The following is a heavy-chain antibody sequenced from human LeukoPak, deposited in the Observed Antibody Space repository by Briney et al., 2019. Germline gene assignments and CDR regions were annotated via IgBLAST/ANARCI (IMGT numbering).Heavy chain of an antibody. Sequence: PSETLSLTCTVSGGSISSGDYYWSWIRQPPGKGLEWIGYIYYSGSTYYNPSLKSRVTISVDTSKNQFSLKLSSVTAADTAVYYCARDRGGYDFWSGYPSYYYYGMDVWGQGTTVTVSS. CDR1: GGSISSGDYY. J-gene: IGHJ6*02. D-gene: IGHD3-3*01. V-gene: IGHV4-30-4*01. CDR3: ARDRGGYDFWSGYPSYYYYGMDV. CDR2: IYYSGST.